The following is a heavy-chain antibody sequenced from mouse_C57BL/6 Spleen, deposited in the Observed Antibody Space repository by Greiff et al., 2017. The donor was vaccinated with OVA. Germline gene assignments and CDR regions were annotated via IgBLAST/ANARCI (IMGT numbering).Heavy chain of an antibody. CDR2: IYPGSGST. V-gene: IGHV1-55*01. D-gene: IGHD2-5*01. CDR3: ARGDYSNYDSFAY. CDR1: GYTFTSYW. J-gene: IGHJ3*01. Sequence: VQLQQPGAELVKPGASVKMSCKASGYTFTSYWITWVKQRPGQGLEWIGDIYPGSGSTNYNEKFKSKATLTVDTSSSTAYMQLSSLTSEDSAVYYCARGDYSNYDSFAYWGQGTLVTVSA.